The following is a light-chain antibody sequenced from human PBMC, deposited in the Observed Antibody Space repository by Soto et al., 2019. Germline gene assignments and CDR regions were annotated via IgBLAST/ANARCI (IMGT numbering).Light chain of an antibody. Sequence: QSALTQPASVSGSPGQSITISCTGTSSDVGSYNLVSWYQQHPGKAPKLMIHEGSKRPSGVSNRFSGSKSGNTASLTIAGLQAEDEAVYYCCSYAGSSTPYVFGTGTKLTVL. CDR3: CSYAGSSTPYV. CDR2: EGS. J-gene: IGLJ1*01. CDR1: SSDVGSYNL. V-gene: IGLV2-23*01.